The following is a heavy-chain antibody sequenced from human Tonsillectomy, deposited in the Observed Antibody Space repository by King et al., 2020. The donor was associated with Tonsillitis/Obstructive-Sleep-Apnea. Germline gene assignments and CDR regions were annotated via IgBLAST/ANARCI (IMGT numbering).Heavy chain of an antibody. CDR1: GGSISSRRYY. D-gene: IGHD3-9*01. J-gene: IGHJ6*03. Sequence: LQLQESGPGLVKPSETLSLSCTVSGGSISSRRYYWGWIRQPPGKGLEWIGTIYYNGDTYYNPSLKSRVTVSIDTSDNQFSLKLTSVAAADTAVYYCARHAPDMDYYYYYMDVWGKGTTVTVSS. V-gene: IGHV4-39*01. CDR2: IYYNGDT. CDR3: ARHAPDMDYYYYYMDV.